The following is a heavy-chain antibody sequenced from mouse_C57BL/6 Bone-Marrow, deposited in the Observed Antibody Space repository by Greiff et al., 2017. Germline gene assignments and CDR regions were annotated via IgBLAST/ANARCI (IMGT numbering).Heavy chain of an antibody. CDR2: IYPGSGST. CDR1: GYTFTSYW. CDR3: AREGLLWYAWFAY. Sequence: VQLQQPGAELVKPGASVKMSCKASGYTFTSYWITWVKQRPGQGLEWIGDIYPGSGSTNYNEKFKGKATLTVDTSSSTAYMQLSSLTSEDSAVYYCAREGLLWYAWFAYWGQGTLVTVTA. V-gene: IGHV1-55*01. J-gene: IGHJ3*01. D-gene: IGHD2-1*01.